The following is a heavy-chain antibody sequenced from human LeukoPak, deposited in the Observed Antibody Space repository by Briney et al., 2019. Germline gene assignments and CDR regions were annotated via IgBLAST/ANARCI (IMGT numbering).Heavy chain of an antibody. CDR3: ATYSSSYYYFVY. V-gene: IGHV3-15*01. CDR2: IKSKAHGGTT. J-gene: IGHJ4*02. Sequence: GGSLRLSCAASGFTFSNAYMSWVRQAPGKGLEWVGRIKSKAHGGTTEYAAPVKGRFTISRDDSNNTLFLLMNSLQTEDAALYYCATYSSSYYYFVYWGQGTLVTVSS. D-gene: IGHD6-13*01. CDR1: GFTFSNAY.